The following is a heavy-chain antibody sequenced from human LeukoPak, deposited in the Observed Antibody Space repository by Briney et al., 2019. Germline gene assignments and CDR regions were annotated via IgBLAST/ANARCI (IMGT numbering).Heavy chain of an antibody. D-gene: IGHD6-19*01. V-gene: IGHV3-48*04. CDR3: ARRPSGWSHFDS. Sequence: PGGSLRLSCAASGFTFSSYGMHWVRQAPGKGLEWLSYISGSGSSKYYADSVKGRFTISRDNAKNSLYLQMNALTAVDTAVYYCARRPSGWSHFDSWGQGTLVTVSA. CDR2: ISGSGSSK. J-gene: IGHJ5*01. CDR1: GFTFSSYG.